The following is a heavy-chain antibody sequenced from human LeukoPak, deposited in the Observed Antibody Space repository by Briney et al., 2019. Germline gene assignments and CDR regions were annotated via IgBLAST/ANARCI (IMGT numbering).Heavy chain of an antibody. CDR1: GVSISSYY. CDR2: IYYSGST. CDR3: ARGEGISGNFDY. Sequence: PSETLSLTCTVSGVSISSYYWSWIRQPPGKGLEWIGYIYYSGSTNYNPSLKSRVTISVDMSKSQFSLKLSSVTAADTAVYYCARGEGISGNFDYWGQGTLVTVSS. J-gene: IGHJ4*02. D-gene: IGHD3-16*01. V-gene: IGHV4-59*08.